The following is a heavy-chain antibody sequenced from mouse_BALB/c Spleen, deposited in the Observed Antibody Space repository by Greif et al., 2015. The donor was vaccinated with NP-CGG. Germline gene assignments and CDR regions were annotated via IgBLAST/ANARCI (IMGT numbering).Heavy chain of an antibody. J-gene: IGHJ4*01. Sequence: QVQLQQSGAELAKPGASVKMSCKASGYTFTSYWMHWVKQRPGQGLEWIGYINPSTGYTEYNQKFKDKATLTADKSSSTAYMQLSSLTSEDSAVYYCARREGLRHYAMDYWGQGTSVTVSS. CDR1: GYTFTSYW. D-gene: IGHD2-4*01. V-gene: IGHV1-7*01. CDR3: ARREGLRHYAMDY. CDR2: INPSTGYT.